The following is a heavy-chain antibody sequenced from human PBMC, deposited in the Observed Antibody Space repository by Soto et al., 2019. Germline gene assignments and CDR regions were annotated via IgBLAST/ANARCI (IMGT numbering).Heavy chain of an antibody. J-gene: IGHJ6*02. D-gene: IGHD2-15*01. CDR3: AIYWHRFSLYHSRGMDV. CDR1: GYNFATDW. V-gene: IGHV5-51*01. CDR2: IYPVVSDT. Sequence: GESLKISCKGSGYNFATDWIGWVRQLPGKGLGWMGVIYPVVSDTRYSPSFQDQVTISADKSICTAYLPGSSLKASDTAMHDCAIYWHRFSLYHSRGMDVRGQGTTGTRSS.